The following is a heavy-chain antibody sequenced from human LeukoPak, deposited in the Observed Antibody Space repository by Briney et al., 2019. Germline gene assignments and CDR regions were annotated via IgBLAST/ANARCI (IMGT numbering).Heavy chain of an antibody. V-gene: IGHV4-39*01. J-gene: IGHJ4*02. CDR2: IYYSGST. CDR1: GGSISGSISSSSYY. D-gene: IGHD4-17*01. CDR3: DYGDYYDY. Sequence: SETLSLTCTVSGGSISGSISSSSYYWGWIRQPPGKGLEWIGSIYYSGSTYYNPSLKSRVTISVDTSKNQFSLKLSSVTAADTAVYYCDYGDYYDYWGQGTLVTVSS.